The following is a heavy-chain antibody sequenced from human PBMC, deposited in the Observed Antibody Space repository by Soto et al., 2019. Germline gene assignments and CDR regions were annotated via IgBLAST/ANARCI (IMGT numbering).Heavy chain of an antibody. CDR3: ARLPSRHLVDY. CDR2: MYYGVST. V-gene: IGHV4-39*01. CDR1: GRSISGSGYY. D-gene: IGHD3-3*02. Sequence: QLQVQESGPGLVKPSETLSLTCTVSGRSISGSGYYWGWIRQPPGKGLEWIGSMYYGVSTYYNPSLKSRVTVSVDASKNQFSLNLSSVTAADTAVYYCARLPSRHLVDYWGQGTLVTVSS. J-gene: IGHJ4*02.